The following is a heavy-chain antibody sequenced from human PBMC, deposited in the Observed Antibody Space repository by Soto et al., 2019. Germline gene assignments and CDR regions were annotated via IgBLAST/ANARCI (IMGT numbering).Heavy chain of an antibody. CDR3: AIDLAKGGVSAGFDY. Sequence: QVQLVQSGAEVKKPGASVNVSCKASGYTFTVYYMHWVRQAPGQGLEWMGWINPKSGGTMYPQKFQGRVTMTWDTSISTAYMARTRLRSDDTAVYYCAIDLAKGGVSAGFDYWGQGTLVTVSS. D-gene: IGHD1-26*01. V-gene: IGHV1-2*02. CDR1: GYTFTVYY. J-gene: IGHJ4*02. CDR2: INPKSGGT.